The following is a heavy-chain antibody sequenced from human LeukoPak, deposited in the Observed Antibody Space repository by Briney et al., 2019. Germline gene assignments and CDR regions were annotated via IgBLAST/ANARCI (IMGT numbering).Heavy chain of an antibody. CDR3: ARDLFCSSTSCYNAFDI. Sequence: ASVKVSCKASGYTFTSYGISWVRQAPRQGLEWMGWISAYNGNTNYAQKLQGRVTMTTDTSTSTAYMELRSLRSDDTAVYYCARDLFCSSTSCYNAFDIWGQGTMVTVSS. D-gene: IGHD2-2*01. CDR1: GYTFTSYG. J-gene: IGHJ3*02. CDR2: ISAYNGNT. V-gene: IGHV1-18*01.